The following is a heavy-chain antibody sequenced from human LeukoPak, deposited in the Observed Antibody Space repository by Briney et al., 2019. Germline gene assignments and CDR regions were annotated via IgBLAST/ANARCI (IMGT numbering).Heavy chain of an antibody. Sequence: SVKVSCKASGGTFNSYAISWVRQAPGQGVEWMGGIIPIFGTANSAQKLQGRVTITTDESTSTAYMELSSLRSEDTAVYYCASRGSSGYAFDYWGQGTLVTVSS. CDR3: ASRGSSGYAFDY. CDR2: IIPIFGTA. D-gene: IGHD3-22*01. V-gene: IGHV1-69*05. J-gene: IGHJ4*02. CDR1: GGTFNSYA.